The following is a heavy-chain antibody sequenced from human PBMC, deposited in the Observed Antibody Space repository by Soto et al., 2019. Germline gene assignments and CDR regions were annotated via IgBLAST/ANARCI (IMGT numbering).Heavy chain of an antibody. Sequence: DVQLVESGGGLIQPGESLRLSCAAFGLTISGKKYVAWVRQAPGKGLEWVAGLYDVDGSFYADSVRGRFTTSSDSSKTTVYLQMNDLRPADTAVYYCATWHEREHAYDVWGQGTTVTVSS. J-gene: IGHJ3*01. CDR3: ATWHEREHAYDV. CDR2: LYDVDGS. D-gene: IGHD1-1*01. V-gene: IGHV3-53*01. CDR1: GLTISGKKY.